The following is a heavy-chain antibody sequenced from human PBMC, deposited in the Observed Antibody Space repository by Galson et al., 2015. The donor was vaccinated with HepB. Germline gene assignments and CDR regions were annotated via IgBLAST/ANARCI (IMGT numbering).Heavy chain of an antibody. Sequence: SLRLSCAASGFTFSNYAMTWVRQAPGKGLEWVSAISGSGGKTYYADSVKGRFTISRDKSKNTLYLQMNSLRAEDTALYYCAKGFGVYYESSGYLVAWGQGTLVTVSS. CDR1: GFTFSNYA. CDR3: AKGFGVYYESSGYLVA. V-gene: IGHV3-23*01. D-gene: IGHD3-22*01. CDR2: ISGSGGKT. J-gene: IGHJ5*02.